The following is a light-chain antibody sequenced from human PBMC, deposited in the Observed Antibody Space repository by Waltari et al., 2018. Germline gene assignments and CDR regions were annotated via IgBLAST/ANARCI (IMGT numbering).Light chain of an antibody. Sequence: QPVLTQPPSASGTPGQRVTISCSGSSSNIGSNYVYWYQQLPGTAPKLLIHRNNQRPSGVPDRFSGSKSGTSASLAISGLRSEDEADYYCAAWDDSLSGRVFGGGTKLTVL. V-gene: IGLV1-47*01. CDR3: AAWDDSLSGRV. CDR1: SSNIGSNY. CDR2: RNN. J-gene: IGLJ3*02.